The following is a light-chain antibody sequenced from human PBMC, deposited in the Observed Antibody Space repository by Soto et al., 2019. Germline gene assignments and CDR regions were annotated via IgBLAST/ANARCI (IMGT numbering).Light chain of an antibody. CDR3: QHYNSYSEA. V-gene: IGKV1-5*01. J-gene: IGKJ1*01. CDR2: GAT. Sequence: DIQMTQSPSSLSASVGDRVTITCRASQSIASYFHWYQQKPGQAPKLLIYGATSLQSGVPSRFSGSGSGTEFTLTISSLQPDDFATYYCQHYNSYSEAFGQGTKVDIK. CDR1: QSIASY.